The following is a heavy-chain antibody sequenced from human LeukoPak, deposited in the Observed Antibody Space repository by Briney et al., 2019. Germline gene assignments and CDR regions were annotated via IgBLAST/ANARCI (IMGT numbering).Heavy chain of an antibody. CDR3: AKEEASSLHYFDY. D-gene: IGHD6-6*01. CDR1: GFTFSSSA. J-gene: IGHJ4*02. CDR2: ISYDGSNK. V-gene: IGHV3-30*18. Sequence: GGSLRLSCAASGFTFSSSAMSWVRQAPGKGLEWVAVISYDGSNKYYADSVKGRFTISRDNSKNTLYLQMNGLRAEDTAVYYCAKEEASSLHYFDYWGQGTLVTVSS.